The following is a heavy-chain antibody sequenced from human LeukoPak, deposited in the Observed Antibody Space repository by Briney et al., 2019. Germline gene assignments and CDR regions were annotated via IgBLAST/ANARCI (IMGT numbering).Heavy chain of an antibody. CDR3: TRGYSGVGIYAFDI. CDR1: GFTFSSYA. V-gene: IGHV3-72*01. Sequence: GGSLRLSCAASGFTFSSYAMSWVRQAPGKGLEWVGRSGNAANSYTTEYAASVKGRFTISRDDSKNTLYLQMNSLKTEDAALYYCTRGYSGVGIYAFDIWGQGTMVTVSS. J-gene: IGHJ3*02. D-gene: IGHD1-26*01. CDR2: SGNAANSYTT.